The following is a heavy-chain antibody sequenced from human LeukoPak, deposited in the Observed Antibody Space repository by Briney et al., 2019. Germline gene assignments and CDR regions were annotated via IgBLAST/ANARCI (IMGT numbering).Heavy chain of an antibody. J-gene: IGHJ4*02. CDR1: GFTFTNYA. Sequence: PGGSLRLSCAASGFTFTNYAMSWVRQAPGKGLEWVSSIPGSGVSTYYADSVKGRFTISRDNSKNTLFLQMNSLRAEDTAVYYCARKKIYGGNSYYFDYWGQGTLVTVSS. D-gene: IGHD4-23*01. V-gene: IGHV3-23*01. CDR3: ARKKIYGGNSYYFDY. CDR2: IPGSGVST.